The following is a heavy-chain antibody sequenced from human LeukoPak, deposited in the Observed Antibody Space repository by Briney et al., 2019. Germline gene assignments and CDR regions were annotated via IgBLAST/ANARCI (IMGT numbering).Heavy chain of an antibody. V-gene: IGHV3-48*02. D-gene: IGHD3-22*01. CDR3: AKANYDSSGPPLYGMSV. J-gene: IGHJ6*02. CDR1: GFTFSSYS. CDR2: ISSSVSTI. Sequence: PGGSLRLSCAASGFTFSSYSMNWVGRAPGKGLGWVSNISSSVSTIYYATSVKDKLTISRENANNSLYIQMNSLRDADTAPYSCAKANYDSSGPPLYGMSVWGQGTTVTVSS.